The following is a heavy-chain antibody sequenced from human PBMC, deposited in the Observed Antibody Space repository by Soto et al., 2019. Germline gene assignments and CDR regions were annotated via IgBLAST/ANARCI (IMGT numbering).Heavy chain of an antibody. CDR2: IYHSGST. D-gene: IGHD5-18*01. Sequence: SETLSLTCAVSGGSISSGGYSWSWIRQPPGKGLEWIGYIYHSGSTYYNPSLKSRVTISVDRSKNQFSLKLSSVTAADTAVYYCARARTALLLDFDYWGQGTLVTVST. V-gene: IGHV4-30-2*01. CDR1: GGSISSGGYS. CDR3: ARARTALLLDFDY. J-gene: IGHJ4*02.